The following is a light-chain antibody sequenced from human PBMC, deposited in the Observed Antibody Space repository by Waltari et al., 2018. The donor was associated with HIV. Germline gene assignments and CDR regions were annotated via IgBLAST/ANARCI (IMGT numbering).Light chain of an antibody. V-gene: IGLV1-44*01. CDR1: SSNIATNT. J-gene: IGLJ3*02. CDR2: TNN. CDR3: ATWDDSLNGWV. Sequence: QSVLTQPPSASGTPGQRVTISCSGSSSNIATNTVNWYQQLPGTAPKLLIFTNNRRPSGVPARFSGSKSGTSASLAIRGLQSDDDADYYCATWDDSLNGWVFGGGTRLTVL.